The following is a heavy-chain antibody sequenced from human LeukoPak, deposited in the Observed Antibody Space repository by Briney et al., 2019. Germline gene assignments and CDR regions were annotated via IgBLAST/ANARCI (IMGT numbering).Heavy chain of an antibody. Sequence: PGGSLRLSCAASGFTFSSYAMHWVRQAPGKGLEWVAVISYDGSNKYYADSVKGRFTISRDNSKNTLYLQMNSLRVEDTAVYYCARDQLNCSGGSCRNWFDPWGQGTLVTVSS. CDR3: ARDQLNCSGGSCRNWFDP. D-gene: IGHD2-15*01. CDR2: ISYDGSNK. V-gene: IGHV3-30-3*01. J-gene: IGHJ5*02. CDR1: GFTFSSYA.